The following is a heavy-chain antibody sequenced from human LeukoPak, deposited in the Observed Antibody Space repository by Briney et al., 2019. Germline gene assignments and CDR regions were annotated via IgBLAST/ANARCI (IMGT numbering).Heavy chain of an antibody. Sequence: SSGGYYWSWVRQAPGKGLEWVSGINWNGGSTGYADSVKGRFTISRDNAKNSLYLQMNSLRAEDTALCHCARVFRFRYSSGWYGAFDIWGQGTMVTVSS. J-gene: IGHJ3*02. CDR2: INWNGGST. V-gene: IGHV3-20*01. D-gene: IGHD6-19*01. CDR3: ARVFRFRYSSGWYGAFDI. CDR1: SSGGYY.